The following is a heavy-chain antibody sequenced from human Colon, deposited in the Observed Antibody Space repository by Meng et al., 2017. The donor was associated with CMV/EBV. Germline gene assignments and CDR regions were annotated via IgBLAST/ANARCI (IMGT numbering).Heavy chain of an antibody. Sequence: GGSLRLSCAASGFTFSDYYMSWIRQAPGKGLEWVSYISSSSSYTNYADSVKGRFTISRDNAKNSLYLQMNSLRAEDTAVYYCARFGVVRNFDYWGQGTLVTVSS. CDR3: ARFGVVRNFDY. V-gene: IGHV3-11*06. J-gene: IGHJ4*02. CDR1: GFTFSDYY. CDR2: ISSSSSYT. D-gene: IGHD3-3*01.